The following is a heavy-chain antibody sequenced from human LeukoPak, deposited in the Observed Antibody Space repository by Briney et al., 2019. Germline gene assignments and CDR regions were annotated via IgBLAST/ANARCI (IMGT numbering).Heavy chain of an antibody. CDR3: AGHHPRNTVDF. CDR2: VYHTGNT. Sequence: SETLSLTCTVSGGSVSGSYWSWIRLPPGKGLEWIGYVYHTGNTNYNPSLRSRATISLDTSKNDVTLNLRSVTAADTAVYYCAGHHPRNTVDFWGQGTLVTVSS. CDR1: GGSVSGSY. J-gene: IGHJ4*02. V-gene: IGHV4-59*08. D-gene: IGHD2/OR15-2a*01.